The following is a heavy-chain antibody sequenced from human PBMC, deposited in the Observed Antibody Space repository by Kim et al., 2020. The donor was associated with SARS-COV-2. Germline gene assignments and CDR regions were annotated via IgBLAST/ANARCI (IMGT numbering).Heavy chain of an antibody. V-gene: IGHV3-30*18. CDR2: ISYDGSNK. CDR1: GFTFSSYG. D-gene: IGHD3-9*01. J-gene: IGHJ4*02. CDR3: AKEGYDILTGYQLSYLGY. Sequence: GGSLRLSCAASGFTFSSYGMHWVRQAPGKGLEWVAVISYDGSNKYYADSVKGRFTISRDNSKNTLYLQMNSLRAEDTAVYYCAKEGYDILTGYQLSYLGYWGQGTLVTVSS.